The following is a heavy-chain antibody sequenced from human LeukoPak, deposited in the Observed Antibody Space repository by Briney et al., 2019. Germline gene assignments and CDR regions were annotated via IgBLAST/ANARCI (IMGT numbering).Heavy chain of an antibody. CDR3: ASMSGYPSYYFDY. D-gene: IGHD3-3*01. Sequence: ASVKVSCKASGYTFISYGTTWVRQAPGQGLEWLGWISAYNGNIDYAQKLQGRVTLTTDTSTSTAYMEVRSLRSDDTAVYYCASMSGYPSYYFDYWGQGTLVTVSS. J-gene: IGHJ4*02. CDR2: ISAYNGNI. CDR1: GYTFISYG. V-gene: IGHV1-18*01.